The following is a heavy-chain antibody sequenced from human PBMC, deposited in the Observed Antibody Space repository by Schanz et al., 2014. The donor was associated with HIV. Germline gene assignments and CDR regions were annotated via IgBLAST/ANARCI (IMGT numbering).Heavy chain of an antibody. V-gene: IGHV3-74*02. CDR2: INSDGSST. CDR3: ARGVPAHSSGWYLDY. J-gene: IGHJ4*02. D-gene: IGHD6-19*01. CDR1: GFTFEDYG. Sequence: VQLVESGGGVVQPGRSLRLTCAGSGFTFEDYGMHWVRQAPGKGLVWVSRINSDGSSTSYADSVKGRFTISRDNAKNTLYLQMNSLRAEDTAVYYCARGVPAHSSGWYLDYWGQGTLVIVSS.